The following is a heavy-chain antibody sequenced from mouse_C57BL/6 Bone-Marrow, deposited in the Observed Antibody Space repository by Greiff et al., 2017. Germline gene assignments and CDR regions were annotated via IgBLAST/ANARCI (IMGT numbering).Heavy chain of an antibody. J-gene: IGHJ3*01. V-gene: IGHV1-69*01. Sequence: VQLQQPGAELVMPGASVKLSCKASGYTFTSYWMHWVKQRHGQGLEWIGEIDPSDSYTNYNQKFKGKSTLTVDKSSSTAYMQLSSLTSEDSAVYYCARSWFAYWGQGTLVTVSA. CDR3: ARSWFAY. CDR2: IDPSDSYT. CDR1: GYTFTSYW.